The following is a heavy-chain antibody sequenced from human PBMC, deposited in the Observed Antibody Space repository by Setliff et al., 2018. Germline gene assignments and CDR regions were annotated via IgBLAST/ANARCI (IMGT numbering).Heavy chain of an antibody. Sequence: RASVKVSCKTSGYSFTTEGITWVRQAPGQGLEWMGAINTDNGKTDYAQKFQGRVTMSTDTSTTMAYMELRGLRSDDTAVYYCARRGGWYFSFDSWGQGTLVTVSS. CDR3: ARRGGWYFSFDS. CDR1: GYSFTTEG. D-gene: IGHD6-19*01. CDR2: INTDNGKT. J-gene: IGHJ4*02. V-gene: IGHV1-18*01.